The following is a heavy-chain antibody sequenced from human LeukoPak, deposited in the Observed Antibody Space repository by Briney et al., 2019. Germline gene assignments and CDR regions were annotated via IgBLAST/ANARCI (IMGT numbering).Heavy chain of an antibody. CDR3: ARESGSGWYLGY. D-gene: IGHD6-19*01. V-gene: IGHV3-30-3*01. Sequence: GGSLRLSCAASGFTFSSYAMHWVRQAPGKGLEWVAVISYDGSNKYYADSVKGRFTISRDNSENTLYLQMNSLRAEDTAVYYCARESGSGWYLGYWGQGTLVTVSS. CDR2: ISYDGSNK. CDR1: GFTFSSYA. J-gene: IGHJ4*02.